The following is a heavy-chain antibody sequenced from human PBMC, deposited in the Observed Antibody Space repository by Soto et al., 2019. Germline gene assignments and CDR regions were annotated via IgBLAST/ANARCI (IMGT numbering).Heavy chain of an antibody. V-gene: IGHV3-23*01. CDR1: GVTFSSYA. D-gene: IGHD1-20*01. Sequence: PGGSLRLCCVASGVTFSSYAMNWVRQAPGKGLEWVSGISGGGGSADYADSVKGRFIISRDNSKNTLFLQMNSLRVDDTATYYCAKTFITGSPSNWFDPWGQGTLVTVSS. J-gene: IGHJ5*02. CDR2: ISGGGGSA. CDR3: AKTFITGSPSNWFDP.